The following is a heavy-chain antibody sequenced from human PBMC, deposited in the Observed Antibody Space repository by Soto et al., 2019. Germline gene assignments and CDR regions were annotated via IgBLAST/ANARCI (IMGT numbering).Heavy chain of an antibody. CDR3: AREYYGSGSFFSS. J-gene: IGHJ5*02. V-gene: IGHV4-31*03. D-gene: IGHD3-10*01. CDR1: GGSISSGGYY. CDR2: IYYSGST. Sequence: LSLTCTVSGGSISSGGYYWSWIRQHPGKGLEWIGYIYYSGSTYYNPSLKSRVTISVDTSKNQFSLKLSSVTAADTAVYYCAREYYGSGSFFSSWGQGTLVTVSS.